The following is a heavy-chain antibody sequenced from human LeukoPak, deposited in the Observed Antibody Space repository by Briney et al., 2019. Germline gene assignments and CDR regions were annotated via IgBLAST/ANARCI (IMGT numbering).Heavy chain of an antibody. CDR2: ISWNSGSI. CDR1: GFTFDDYA. Sequence: GRSLRLSCAASGFTFDDYAMHWVRQAPGKGLEWVSGISWNSGSIGYADSVKGRFTISRDNAKNSLYLQMNSLRAEDTAVYYCARGGSIAVAGTSLVDFDYWGQGTLVTVSS. D-gene: IGHD6-19*01. V-gene: IGHV3-9*01. CDR3: ARGGSIAVAGTSLVDFDY. J-gene: IGHJ4*02.